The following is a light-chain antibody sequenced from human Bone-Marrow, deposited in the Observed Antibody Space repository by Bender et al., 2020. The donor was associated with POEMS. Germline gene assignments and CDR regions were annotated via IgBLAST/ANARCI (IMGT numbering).Light chain of an antibody. Sequence: QSALTQPASVSGSPGQSITISCTGTISDIGAYDYVSWYQQHPDKAPKFLIYDVSSRPSGISHRFSGSKSGNTASLTISALQAEDEADYYCSSYSSTFTGVFGGGTKVTVL. CDR2: DVS. CDR3: SSYSSTFTGV. CDR1: ISDIGAYDY. V-gene: IGLV2-14*03. J-gene: IGLJ3*02.